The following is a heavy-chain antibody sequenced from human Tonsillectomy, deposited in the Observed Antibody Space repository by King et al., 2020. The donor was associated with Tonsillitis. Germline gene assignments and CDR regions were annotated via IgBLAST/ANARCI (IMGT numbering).Heavy chain of an antibody. V-gene: IGHV3-74*03. D-gene: IGHD2-8*01. CDR1: GFTFSAYW. Sequence: VQLVESGGALVQPGGSLRLSCSASGFTFSAYWMHWVRQAPGKGLVWVARITPDGSGAVYADSVKGRITISRDNAKNTVFLHMNSLTVEDTAVYYCAKDSNGGVIDSWGQGTLVTVSS. J-gene: IGHJ4*02. CDR2: ITPDGSGA. CDR3: AKDSNGGVIDS.